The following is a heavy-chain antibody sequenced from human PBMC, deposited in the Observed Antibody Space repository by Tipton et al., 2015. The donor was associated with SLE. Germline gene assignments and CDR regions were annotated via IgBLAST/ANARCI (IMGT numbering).Heavy chain of an antibody. CDR1: GDSVSSNLAA. J-gene: IGHJ3*01. V-gene: IGHV6-1*01. CDR2: TYYRSTWET. D-gene: IGHD5-24*01. CDR3: ARRERWGNGFDF. Sequence: GLVKPSQTVSITCDISGDSVSSNLAAWSWLRQSPSRGLEWLGRTYYRSTWETDYALSVKRRMIITSDTSKNQFSLHLNSVTPGDTAVYFCARRERWGNGFDFWGQGTMVTVSS.